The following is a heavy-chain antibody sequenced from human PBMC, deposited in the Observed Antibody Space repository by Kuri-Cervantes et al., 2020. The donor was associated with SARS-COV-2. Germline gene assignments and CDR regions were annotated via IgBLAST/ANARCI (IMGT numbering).Heavy chain of an antibody. Sequence: GESLKISCAASGFTFSSYDMHWVRQAPGKGLEWVAVISYDGSNKYYADSVKGRFTISRDNSKNTLYLQMNSLRAEDTAVYYCAKDTYYYGSGRSRFYGMDVWGQGTTVTVSS. J-gene: IGHJ6*02. CDR2: ISYDGSNK. D-gene: IGHD3-10*01. CDR3: AKDTYYYGSGRSRFYGMDV. CDR1: GFTFSSYD. V-gene: IGHV3-30*18.